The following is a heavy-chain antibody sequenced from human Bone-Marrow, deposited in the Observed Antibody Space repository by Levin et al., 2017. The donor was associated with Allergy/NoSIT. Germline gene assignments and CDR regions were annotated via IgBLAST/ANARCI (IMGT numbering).Heavy chain of an antibody. V-gene: IGHV3-21*01. J-gene: IGHJ4*02. CDR3: ARGFLRFLASPQLGFDY. Sequence: GGSLRLSCAASGFTFSSYSMNWVRQAPGKGLEWVSSISSSSSYIYYADSVKGRFTISRDNAKNSLYLQMNSLRAEDTAVYYCARGFLRFLASPQLGFDYWGQGTLVTVSS. CDR1: GFTFSSYS. D-gene: IGHD3-3*01. CDR2: ISSSSSYI.